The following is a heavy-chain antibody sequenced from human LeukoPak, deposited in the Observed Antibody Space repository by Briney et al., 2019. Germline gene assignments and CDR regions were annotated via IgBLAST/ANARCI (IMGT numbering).Heavy chain of an antibody. J-gene: IGHJ6*02. D-gene: IGHD3-22*01. CDR3: ARHLNYYDSSGYSYNYYYYGMDV. CDR1: GGSISSYY. V-gene: IGHV4-59*08. CDR2: IYYSGST. Sequence: SETLSLTCTVSGGSISSYYWSWIRQPPGKGLEWIGYIYYSGSTNYNPSLKSRVTISADTSKNQFSLKLSSVTAADTAVYCCARHLNYYDSSGYSYNYYYYGMDVWGQGTTVTVSS.